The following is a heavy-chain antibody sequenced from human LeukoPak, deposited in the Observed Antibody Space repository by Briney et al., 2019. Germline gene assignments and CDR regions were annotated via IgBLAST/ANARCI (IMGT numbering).Heavy chain of an antibody. CDR3: ARAESYYYYYMDV. Sequence: SETLSLTCTVSGGSISSYFWSWIRQPPGKGLEWIGYIYYSGSTNYNPSLKSRVTISVDTSKNQFSLKLSSVTAADTAVYYCARAESYYYYYMDVWGKGTTVTISS. J-gene: IGHJ6*03. CDR2: IYYSGST. CDR1: GGSISSYF. V-gene: IGHV4-59*01.